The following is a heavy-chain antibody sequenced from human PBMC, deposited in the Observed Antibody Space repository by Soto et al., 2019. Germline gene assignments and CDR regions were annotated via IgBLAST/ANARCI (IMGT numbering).Heavy chain of an antibody. D-gene: IGHD2-21*01. CDR3: ASALWSDAFDI. V-gene: IGHV4-4*02. CDR1: SGSISSSNW. CDR2: IYHSGST. J-gene: IGHJ3*02. Sequence: QVQLQESGPGLVKPSGTLSLTCAVSSGSISSSNWWSWVRQPPGKGLEWIGEIYHSGSTNYKPSRKSRVTISVDKSKTQLSLKLSSVTAADTAVYYCASALWSDAFDIWGQGTMVTVSS.